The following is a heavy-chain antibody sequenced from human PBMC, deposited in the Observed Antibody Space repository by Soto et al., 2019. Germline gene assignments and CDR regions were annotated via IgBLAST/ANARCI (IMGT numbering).Heavy chain of an antibody. Sequence: QVQLVESGGGVVQPGRSLRLSCAASGFTFSSYAMHWVRQAPGKGLEWVAVISYDGSNKYYADSVKGRFTISRDNSKNTLYLQMNSLRAEDTAVYYCAREGGKGWELSPLYWGQGTLVTVSS. CDR2: ISYDGSNK. CDR3: AREGGKGWELSPLY. CDR1: GFTFSSYA. J-gene: IGHJ4*02. V-gene: IGHV3-30-3*01. D-gene: IGHD1-26*01.